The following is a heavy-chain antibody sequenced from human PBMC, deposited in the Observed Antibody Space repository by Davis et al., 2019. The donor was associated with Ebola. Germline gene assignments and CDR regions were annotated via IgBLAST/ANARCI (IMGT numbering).Heavy chain of an antibody. CDR1: GLTFSRSW. J-gene: IGHJ4*02. D-gene: IGHD2/OR15-2a*01. CDR3: ARHGRLYYFDY. CDR2: INEDGADK. V-gene: IGHV3-7*01. Sequence: GESLKISCAASGLTFSRSWMNWVRQTPGKGLEWVANINEDGADKYYVDSVRGRFTISRDNTKNSLYLQMNSLTAVDTAVYYCARHGRLYYFDYWGQGTLVTVSS.